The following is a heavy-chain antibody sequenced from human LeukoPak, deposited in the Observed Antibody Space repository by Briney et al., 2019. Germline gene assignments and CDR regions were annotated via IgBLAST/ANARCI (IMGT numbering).Heavy chain of an antibody. V-gene: IGHV4-39*01. Sequence: SETLSLTCTVSGDSISSSSYYWGWIRQPPGKGLEWIGSIYYSGSTYYNPFLKSRVTISVDTSKNQFSLKLSSVTAADTAVYYCASLVTPADYWGQGTLVTVSS. CDR2: IYYSGST. D-gene: IGHD2-21*02. CDR3: ASLVTPADY. J-gene: IGHJ4*02. CDR1: GDSISSSSYY.